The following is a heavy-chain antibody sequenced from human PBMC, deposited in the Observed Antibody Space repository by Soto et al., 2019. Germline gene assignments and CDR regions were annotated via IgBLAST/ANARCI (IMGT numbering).Heavy chain of an antibody. CDR3: AKNQGVELVPLATVDWFDP. CDR1: GFIFENFG. J-gene: IGHJ5*02. D-gene: IGHD1-26*01. CDR2: TSGSGFKK. Sequence: GGSLRLSCAASGFIFENFGMSWVRQAPGKGLEWISSTSGSGFKKYYADSVKGRFTISRDNSKSTVYLELNNLSAEDTAVYHCAKNQGVELVPLATVDWFDPWGQGSVVTVSS. V-gene: IGHV3-23*01.